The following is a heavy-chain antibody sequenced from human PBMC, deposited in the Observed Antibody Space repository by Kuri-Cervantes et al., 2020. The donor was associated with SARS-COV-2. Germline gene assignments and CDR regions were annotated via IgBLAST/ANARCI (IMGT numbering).Heavy chain of an antibody. D-gene: IGHD3-10*01. J-gene: IGHJ3*02. CDR1: GFTFSSYS. CDR3: ARDRPSNYYGSGSSLGAFDI. CDR2: ISSSSSYI. V-gene: IGHV3-21*01. Sequence: GGSLRLSCAASGFTFSSYSMNWVRQAPGKGLEWVSSISSSSSYIYYADSVKGRFTISRDNAKNSLYLQMNSLRAEDTAVYYCARDRPSNYYGSGSSLGAFDIWGQGTMVTVSS.